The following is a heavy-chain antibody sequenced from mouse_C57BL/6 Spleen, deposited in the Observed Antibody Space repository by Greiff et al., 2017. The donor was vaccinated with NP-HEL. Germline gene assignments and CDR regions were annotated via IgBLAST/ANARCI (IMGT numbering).Heavy chain of an antibody. CDR3: TREYDYDTWFAY. J-gene: IGHJ3*01. D-gene: IGHD2-4*01. CDR2: ISSGGDYI. CDR1: GFTFSSYA. Sequence: EVHLVESGEGLVKPGGSLKLSCAASGFTFSSYAMSWVRQTPEKRLEWVAYISSGGDYIYYADTVKGRFTISRDNARNTLYLQMSSLKSEDTAMYYCTREYDYDTWFAYWGQGTLVTVSA. V-gene: IGHV5-9-1*02.